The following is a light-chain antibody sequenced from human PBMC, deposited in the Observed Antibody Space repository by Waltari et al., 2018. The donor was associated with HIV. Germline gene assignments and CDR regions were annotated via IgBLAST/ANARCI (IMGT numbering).Light chain of an antibody. CDR2: EDN. J-gene: IGLJ3*02. CDR1: RSDVGSYNV. V-gene: IGLV2-23*01. CDR3: CSYAGSSTWV. Sequence: QSALTQPASVSGSPGQSITISCTGTRSDVGSYNVVSWYQQHPGKAPKLLIYEDNKRPSGVSNRFSGSKSGNTASLTISGLQAEDEADYSCCSYAGSSTWVFGGGTKLTVL.